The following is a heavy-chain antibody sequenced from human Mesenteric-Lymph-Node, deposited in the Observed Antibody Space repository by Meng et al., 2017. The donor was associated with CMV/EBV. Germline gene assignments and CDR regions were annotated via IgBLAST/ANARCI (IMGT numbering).Heavy chain of an antibody. Sequence: KASGYTFTSYAMNWVRQAPGQGLEWMGWINTNTGNPTYAQGFTGRFVFSLDTSVSTAYLQISSLKAEDTAVYYCARGPLWFGESYFDYWGQGTLVTVSS. CDR2: INTNTGNP. V-gene: IGHV7-4-1*02. J-gene: IGHJ4*02. CDR1: GYTFTSYA. CDR3: ARGPLWFGESYFDY. D-gene: IGHD3-10*01.